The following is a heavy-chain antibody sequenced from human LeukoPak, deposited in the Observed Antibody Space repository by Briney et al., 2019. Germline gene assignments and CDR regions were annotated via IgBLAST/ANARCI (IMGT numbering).Heavy chain of an antibody. V-gene: IGHV3-23*01. CDR3: AKDSITMDYFDY. CDR2: ISGSGGST. CDR1: GFTFSSYG. Sequence: GGSLRLSCAASGFTFSSYGMNWVRQAPGKGLEWVSAISGSGGSTYYADSVKGRFTISRDNSKNTLYLQMNSLRAEDTAVYYCAKDSITMDYFDYWGQGTLVTVSS. J-gene: IGHJ4*02.